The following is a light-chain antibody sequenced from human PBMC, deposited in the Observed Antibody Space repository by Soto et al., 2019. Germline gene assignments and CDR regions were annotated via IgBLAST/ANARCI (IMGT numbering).Light chain of an antibody. CDR3: QQYNNWPSYT. CDR2: GAY. CDR1: QSVSSN. V-gene: IGKV3-15*01. J-gene: IGKJ2*01. Sequence: EIVMTQSPATLSVSPGERATLSCRASQSVSSNLAWYQQKPGQAPRLIIYGAYTRATGIPARFSGSWSGTEFTLTISSLQSEDFAVYYCQQYNNWPSYTFGQGTKLEIK.